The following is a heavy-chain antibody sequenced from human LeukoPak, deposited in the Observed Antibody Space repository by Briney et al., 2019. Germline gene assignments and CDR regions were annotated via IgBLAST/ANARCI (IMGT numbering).Heavy chain of an antibody. CDR2: INPSGGST. Sequence: GASVKVSGKASGYTFTSYYMHWVRQAPGQGLEGRGVINPSGGSTSYAQKFQGRVTMTSDTSTSTVYMELSSLRSEDTAVYYCGRVRRYCSGGSCPNWFDPWGQGTLVTVSS. D-gene: IGHD2-15*01. J-gene: IGHJ5*02. CDR3: GRVRRYCSGGSCPNWFDP. CDR1: GYTFTSYY. V-gene: IGHV1-46*01.